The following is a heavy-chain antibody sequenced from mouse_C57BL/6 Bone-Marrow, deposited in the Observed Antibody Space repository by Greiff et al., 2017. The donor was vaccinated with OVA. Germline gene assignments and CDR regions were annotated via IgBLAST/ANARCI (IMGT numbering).Heavy chain of an antibody. V-gene: IGHV5-12*01. J-gene: IGHJ3*01. Sequence: EVQRVESGGGLVQPGGSLKLSCAASGFTFSDYYMYWVRQTPEKRLEWVAYISNGGGSTYYPDTVKGRFTISRDNAKNTLYLQMSRLKSEDTAMYYCARHYVTAPFAYWGQGTLVTVSA. CDR2: ISNGGGST. CDR1: GFTFSDYY. CDR3: ARHYVTAPFAY. D-gene: IGHD1-2*01.